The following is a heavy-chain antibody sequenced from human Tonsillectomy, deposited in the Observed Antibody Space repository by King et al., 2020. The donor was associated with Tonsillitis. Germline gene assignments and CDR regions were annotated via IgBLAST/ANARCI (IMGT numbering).Heavy chain of an antibody. D-gene: IGHD4-17*01. CDR1: GFTITDNY. J-gene: IGHJ6*02. Sequence: VQLVESGGGLVQPGGSRRLSCAVSGFTITDNYMSWVRQAPGKGLEWVAVIYGGGATFYADSGKGRFIISRHNGKNTVYLQMKSLRADATAVYYCAQDLNFGDYNHYYWMDVWGQGTTVTLSS. CDR2: IYGGGAT. CDR3: AQDLNFGDYNHYYWMDV. V-gene: IGHV3-53*04.